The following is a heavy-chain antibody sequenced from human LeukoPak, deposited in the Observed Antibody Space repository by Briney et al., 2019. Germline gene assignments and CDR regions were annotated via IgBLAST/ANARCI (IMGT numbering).Heavy chain of an antibody. V-gene: IGHV1-24*01. D-gene: IGHD3-10*01. CDR2: FDPEDGET. J-gene: IGHJ5*02. Sequence: ASVKVSCKVSGYTLTELSMHWVRQAPGKGLEWMGGFDPEDGETIYAQKFQGRVTMTEDTSTDTAYMELSSLRSEDTAVYYCATVSARDQYNWFDHWGQGTLVTVSS. CDR1: GYTLTELS. CDR3: ATVSARDQYNWFDH.